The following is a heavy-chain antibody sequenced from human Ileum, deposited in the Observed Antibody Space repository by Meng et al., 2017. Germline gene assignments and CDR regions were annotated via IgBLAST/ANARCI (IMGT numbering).Heavy chain of an antibody. Sequence: QVQLVQSGAEVKYPGSSVTVSCKASGGASSSSAIGWLRQAPGRGLEWMGGIIPILNASTYAQNFKGRVTLSADMATTTVYMELSSLTSDDTAVYFCARDCSGGGCFDPWGQGTLVTVSS. CDR1: GGASSSSA. V-gene: IGHV1-69*10. J-gene: IGHJ5*02. CDR2: IIPILNAS. CDR3: ARDCSGGGCFDP. D-gene: IGHD2-15*01.